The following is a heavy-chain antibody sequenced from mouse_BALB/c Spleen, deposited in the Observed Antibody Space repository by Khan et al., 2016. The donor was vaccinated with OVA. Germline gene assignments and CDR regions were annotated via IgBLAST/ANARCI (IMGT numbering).Heavy chain of an antibody. D-gene: IGHD1-2*01. CDR2: IWGDGTT. CDR3: ADVYYGLAWFTY. J-gene: IGHJ3*01. V-gene: IGHV2-3*01. CDR1: GFSLVSYG. Sequence: QVQLKESGPGLVAPSQSLSITCTVSGFSLVSYGVSWVRQPPGKGLEWLGVIWGDGTTNYHSALKSRLSISKDNSESQVFLKLNSLQTDDTATYXWADVYYGLAWFTYWSKGTLVTVSA.